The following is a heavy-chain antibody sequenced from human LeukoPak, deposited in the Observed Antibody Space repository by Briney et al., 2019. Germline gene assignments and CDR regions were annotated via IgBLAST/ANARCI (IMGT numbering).Heavy chain of an antibody. CDR1: GFTFSSYG. CDR3: ARGNDFWSGYHDY. Sequence: GGTLRLSCAASGFTFSSYGMSWVRQAPGKGLEWVSAISGRGGSTYYADSVKGRFTISRDNSKNTLYLQMNSLRAEDTAVYYCARGNDFWSGYHDYWGQGSLVTVSS. D-gene: IGHD3-3*01. J-gene: IGHJ4*02. CDR2: ISGRGGST. V-gene: IGHV3-23*01.